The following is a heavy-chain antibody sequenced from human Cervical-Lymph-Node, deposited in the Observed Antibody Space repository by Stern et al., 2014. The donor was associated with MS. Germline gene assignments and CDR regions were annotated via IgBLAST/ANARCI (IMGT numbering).Heavy chain of an antibody. V-gene: IGHV3-30*03. Sequence: VQLVESGGGVVQPGTSLRLSCAASGFTYRSFAMHWVRQAPGKGLEWVAVISNDETKTNYADSVKGRFVISSDNSKNTLYLQMSSLRHDDTAVYYCVPGSGAFDFWGQGTLVIVSS. J-gene: IGHJ4*02. D-gene: IGHD3-10*01. CDR3: VPGSGAFDF. CDR1: GFTYRSFA. CDR2: ISNDETKT.